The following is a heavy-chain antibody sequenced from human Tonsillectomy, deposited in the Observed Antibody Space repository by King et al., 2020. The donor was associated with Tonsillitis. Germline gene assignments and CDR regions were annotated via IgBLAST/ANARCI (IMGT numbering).Heavy chain of an antibody. CDR2: IYYSGST. Sequence: VQLQESGPGLVKPSETLSLTCTVSGGSISSYYWSWIRQPPGKGLEWIGYIYYSGSTNYNPSLKSRVTISIHTSKNQFSLKPSSVTAADTAVYYCARDLYGGFGDFGYWGQGTLVTVSS. CDR1: GGSISSYY. V-gene: IGHV4-59*01. CDR3: ARDLYGGFGDFGY. D-gene: IGHD3-10*01. J-gene: IGHJ4*02.